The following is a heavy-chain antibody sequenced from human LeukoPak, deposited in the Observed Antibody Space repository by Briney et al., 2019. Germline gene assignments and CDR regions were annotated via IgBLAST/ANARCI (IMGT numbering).Heavy chain of an antibody. CDR2: IIPILGIA. Sequence: SVKVSCKASGYTFTDHHVHWVRQAPGQGLEWMGRIIPILGIANYAQKFQGRVTITADKSTSTAYMELSSLRSEDTAVYYCARVTTMVRGVISGMDVWGQGTTVTVSS. CDR1: GYTFTDHH. V-gene: IGHV1-69*04. J-gene: IGHJ6*02. D-gene: IGHD3-10*01. CDR3: ARVTTMVRGVISGMDV.